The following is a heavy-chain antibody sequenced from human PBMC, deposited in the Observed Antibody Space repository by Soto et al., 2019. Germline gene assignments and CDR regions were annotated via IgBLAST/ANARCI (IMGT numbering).Heavy chain of an antibody. CDR1: GRSMSSNY. J-gene: IGHJ4*02. CDR3: ASYRGALYFES. Sequence: SSETLSLTCSVSGRSMSSNYWSWIRQSPDKGLEWLGYVFYGGTDYNPSLGGRVSMSVETSKSQLSLKLTSVTVADTAVYYCASYRGALYFESWGPGILVTVSS. CDR2: VFYGGT. D-gene: IGHD3-16*01. V-gene: IGHV4-59*01.